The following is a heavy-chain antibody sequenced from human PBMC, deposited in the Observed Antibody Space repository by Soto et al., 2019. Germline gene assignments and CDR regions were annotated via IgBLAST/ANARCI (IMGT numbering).Heavy chain of an antibody. D-gene: IGHD5-18*01. Sequence: TSETLSLTCAVYGGSFSGYYWSWIRQPPGKGLEWIGEINHSGSTNYNPSLKSRVTISVDTSKNQFSLKLSSVTAADTAVYYCARGKGQLWPHYWGQGTLVTVSS. J-gene: IGHJ4*02. CDR1: GGSFSGYY. CDR3: ARGKGQLWPHY. V-gene: IGHV4-34*01. CDR2: INHSGST.